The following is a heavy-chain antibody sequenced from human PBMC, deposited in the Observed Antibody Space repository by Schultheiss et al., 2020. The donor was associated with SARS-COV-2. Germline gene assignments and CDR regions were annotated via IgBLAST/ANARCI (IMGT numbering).Heavy chain of an antibody. D-gene: IGHD1-26*01. V-gene: IGHV3-64*04. Sequence: GGSLRLSCSASGFTFSSYAMHWVRQAPGKGLDYVSAITSNGGSTYYADSVKGRFTISRDNAKNSLYLQMNSLRAEDTAVYYCAKGLRGGSYEWWFDPWGQGTLVTVSS. CDR2: ITSNGGST. CDR3: AKGLRGGSYEWWFDP. J-gene: IGHJ5*02. CDR1: GFTFSSYA.